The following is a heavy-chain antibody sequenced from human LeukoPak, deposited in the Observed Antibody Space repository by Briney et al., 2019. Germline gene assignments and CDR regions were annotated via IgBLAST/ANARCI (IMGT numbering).Heavy chain of an antibody. Sequence: SETLSLTCTVSRASISSGDYYWSWIRQPPGKGLEWIGYIYFGGSTYYSPSLQSRVPISLDTSETPFYPTLSSLTAADTAVYYCALLLAPSGDRDFDYWGLGTLVSVSS. V-gene: IGHV4-30-4*01. CDR2: IYFGGST. CDR1: RASISSGDYY. CDR3: ALLLAPSGDRDFDY. D-gene: IGHD3-10*01. J-gene: IGHJ4*02.